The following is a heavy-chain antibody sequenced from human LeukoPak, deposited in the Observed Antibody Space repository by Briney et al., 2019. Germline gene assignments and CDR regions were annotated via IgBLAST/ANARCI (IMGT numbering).Heavy chain of an antibody. J-gene: IGHJ4*02. Sequence: GRSLRLSCAASGFTFSSYGMHWVRQAPGKGPEWVAVIWYDGSNEYYADSVKGRFTISRDNSKNMLYLQMNSLRAEDTALYYCARETSPSGWYFDYWGQGTLVTVSS. CDR3: ARETSPSGWYFDY. V-gene: IGHV3-33*01. D-gene: IGHD6-19*01. CDR1: GFTFSSYG. CDR2: IWYDGSNE.